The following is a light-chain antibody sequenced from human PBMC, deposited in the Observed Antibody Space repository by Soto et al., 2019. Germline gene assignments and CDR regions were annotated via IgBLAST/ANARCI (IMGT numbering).Light chain of an antibody. CDR2: GAS. CDR3: QQYDSYPLT. J-gene: IGKJ4*01. V-gene: IGKV3-20*01. Sequence: EIVLTQSPGTLSFAPGERATLSCRAIQSLSNNIYIAWYQQKPGQAPRLLIYGASSRATGIPNRFSGSGSGTEFTLTISSLQPEDFATYYCQQYDSYPLTFGGGTKVDI. CDR1: QSLSNNIY.